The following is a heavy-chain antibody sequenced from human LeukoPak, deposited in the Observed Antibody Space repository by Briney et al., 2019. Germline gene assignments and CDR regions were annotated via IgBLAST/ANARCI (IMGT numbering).Heavy chain of an antibody. J-gene: IGHJ4*02. D-gene: IGHD1-26*01. Sequence: ASVKVSCKASGYTFNSYGISWVRQAPGQGLEWMGWISAYNGNTNYAQKLQGRVTMTTDTSTSTAYMELRSLRSDDTAVYYCARVSSGIVGAQPFDYWGQGTLVTVSS. CDR1: GYTFNSYG. CDR3: ARVSSGIVGAQPFDY. CDR2: ISAYNGNT. V-gene: IGHV1-18*01.